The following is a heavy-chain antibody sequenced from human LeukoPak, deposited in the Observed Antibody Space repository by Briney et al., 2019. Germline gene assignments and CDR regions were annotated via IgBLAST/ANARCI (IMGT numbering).Heavy chain of an antibody. CDR2: IYYSGST. Sequence: KASETLSLTCTVSGGSISSYYWSWIRQPPGKGLEWIGYIYYSGSTNYNPSLKSRVTISVDTSKNQFSLKLSSVTAADTAVYYCARRTTTTGGYFDYWGQGTLVTVSS. CDR1: GGSISSYY. J-gene: IGHJ4*02. V-gene: IGHV4-59*08. CDR3: ARRTTTTGGYFDY. D-gene: IGHD1-26*01.